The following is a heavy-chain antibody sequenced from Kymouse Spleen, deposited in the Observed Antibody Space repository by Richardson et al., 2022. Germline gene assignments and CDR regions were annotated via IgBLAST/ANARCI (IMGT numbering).Heavy chain of an antibody. CDR2: IWYDGSNK. Sequence: QVQLVESGGGVVQPGRSLRLSCAASGFTFSSYGMHWVRQAPGKGLEWVAVIWYDGSNKYYADSVKGRFTISRDNSKNTLYLQMNSLRAEDTAVYYCARDGSMVRGVKNYYYGMDVWGQGTTVTVSS. CDR3: ARDGSMVRGVKNYYYGMDV. J-gene: IGHJ6*02. D-gene: IGHD3-10*01. CDR1: GFTFSSYG. V-gene: IGHV3-33*01.